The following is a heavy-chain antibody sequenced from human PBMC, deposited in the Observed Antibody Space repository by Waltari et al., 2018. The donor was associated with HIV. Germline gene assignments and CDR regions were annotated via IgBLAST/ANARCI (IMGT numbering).Heavy chain of an antibody. CDR3: ARGSDDYSNPWLFY. CDR1: GGSFSGYY. D-gene: IGHD4-4*01. CDR2: INHSGST. Sequence: QVQLQQWGAGLLKPSETLSLTCAVYGGSFSGYYWSWIRQPPGKGLEWIGEINHSGSTNYNPALKSRVTISVDTSKNQFSLKLSSVTAADTAVYYCARGSDDYSNPWLFYWGQGTLVTVSS. V-gene: IGHV4-34*01. J-gene: IGHJ4*02.